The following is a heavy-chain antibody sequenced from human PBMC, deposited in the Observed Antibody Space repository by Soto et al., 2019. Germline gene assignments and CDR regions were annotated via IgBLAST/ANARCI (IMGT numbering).Heavy chain of an antibody. CDR2: IYSGGST. Sequence: EVQLVESGGGLVQPGGSLRLSCAASGFTVSSNYMSWVRQAPGKGLERVSVIYSGGSTYYADSVKGRFTISRDNSKNTLYLQMKSLRDEDTDVYYCERGGGSGSYHDGVFEYWGQGTLVTVSS. CDR1: GFTVSSNY. J-gene: IGHJ4*02. V-gene: IGHV3-66*01. D-gene: IGHD3-10*01. CDR3: ERGGGSGSYHDGVFEY.